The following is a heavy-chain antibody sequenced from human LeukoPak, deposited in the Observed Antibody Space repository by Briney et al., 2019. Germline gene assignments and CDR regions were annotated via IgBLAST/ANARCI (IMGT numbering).Heavy chain of an antibody. J-gene: IGHJ5*02. CDR1: GYTFTSNY. CDR2: ISPSGGST. V-gene: IGHV1-46*01. CDR3: ATTLRNNPP. D-gene: IGHD1-14*01. Sequence: ASVKVSCKAFGYTFTSNYMHWVRQAPGQGPEWMGVISPSGGSTTYAQKFQGRVSLTRDTSITTAYMELNTLTSEDTAVYYCATTLRNNPPWGQGTLITVSS.